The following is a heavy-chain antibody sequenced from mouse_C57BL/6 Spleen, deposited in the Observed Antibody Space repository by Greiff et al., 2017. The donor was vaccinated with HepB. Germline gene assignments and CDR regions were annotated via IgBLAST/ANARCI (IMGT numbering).Heavy chain of an antibody. CDR2: IYPGSGST. CDR1: GYTFTSYW. D-gene: IGHD3-2*02. V-gene: IGHV1-55*01. CDR3: SREGAQVFAY. Sequence: QVQLQQSGAELVKPGASVKMSCKASGYTFTSYWITWVKQRPGQGLEWIGDIYPGSGSTNYNEKFKSKATLTVDTSSRSAYMQLSSLTSEDSAVYYCSREGAQVFAYWGPGTLVTVSA. J-gene: IGHJ3*01.